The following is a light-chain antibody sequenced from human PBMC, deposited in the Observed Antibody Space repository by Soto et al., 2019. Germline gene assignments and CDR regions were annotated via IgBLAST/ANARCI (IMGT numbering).Light chain of an antibody. CDR1: QSVLYSSNNKNY. V-gene: IGKV4-1*01. Sequence: DIVMTQSPDSLAVSLGERATINCKSSQSVLYSSNNKNYLAWYQQKPGQPPKLLIYWASTRESGFPDRFSGSGSGTDFTLTFSSLQAEDGAVYYCQQYYSPPPTFGPRTTVDIK. CDR3: QQYYSPPPT. J-gene: IGKJ3*01. CDR2: WAS.